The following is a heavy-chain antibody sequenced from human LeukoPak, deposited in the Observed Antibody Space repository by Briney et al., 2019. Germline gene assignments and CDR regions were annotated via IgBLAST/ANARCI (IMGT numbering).Heavy chain of an antibody. J-gene: IGHJ6*02. CDR3: VRVEIGTYHGMDV. CDR2: IKTDGTIT. Sequence: GGSLRLSCAASGFTVSSNYMSWVRQAPGEGLVWVSRIKTDGTITNYADSVKGRFTISRDNAKNTLYLQMNSLRVEDTAVYYCVRVEIGTYHGMDVWGQGTTVTVSS. D-gene: IGHD2-2*01. CDR1: GFTVSSNY. V-gene: IGHV3-74*01.